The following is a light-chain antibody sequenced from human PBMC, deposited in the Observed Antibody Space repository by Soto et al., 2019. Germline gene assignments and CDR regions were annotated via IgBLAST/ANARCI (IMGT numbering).Light chain of an antibody. Sequence: EIVMTQSPATLSVSPGERATHSCRASQSVSSNLAWYQQKPGQAPRLLIYGASTRATGITARFSGSGSGTEFTLTISSLQSEDFAVYYCQQYNSWVSFGQGTKV. CDR3: QQYNSWVS. CDR1: QSVSSN. V-gene: IGKV3-15*01. J-gene: IGKJ1*01. CDR2: GAS.